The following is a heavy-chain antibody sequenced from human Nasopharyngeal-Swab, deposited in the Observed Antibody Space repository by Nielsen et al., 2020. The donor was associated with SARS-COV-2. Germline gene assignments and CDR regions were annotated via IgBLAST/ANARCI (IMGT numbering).Heavy chain of an antibody. V-gene: IGHV4-59*13. CDR2: IYYSGSP. D-gene: IGHD3-22*01. CDR3: ARVHYYDSTYYYGLDV. CDR1: DSSISSYY. Sequence: SETLSLTCTVSDSSISSYYWTWIRQPPGKGLEWIGYIYYSGSPNYNPSLKSRVTLSLDTSKSQLSLKLSSVTAADTAVYYCARVHYYDSTYYYGLDVWGQGTTVTVSS. J-gene: IGHJ6*02.